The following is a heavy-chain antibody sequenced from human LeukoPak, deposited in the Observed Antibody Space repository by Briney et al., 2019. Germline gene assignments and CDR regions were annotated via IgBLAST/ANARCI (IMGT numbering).Heavy chain of an antibody. V-gene: IGHV4-39*07. Sequence: SETLSLTCTVSGGSISSSSYYWGGIRQPPGTGLEWIGSIYYSGSTYYNPSLKSRVTISVDTSKNQFSLKLSSVTAADTAVYYCATYSSGWYLFDYWGQGTLVTVSS. D-gene: IGHD6-19*01. CDR2: IYYSGST. CDR3: ATYSSGWYLFDY. J-gene: IGHJ4*02. CDR1: GGSISSSSYY.